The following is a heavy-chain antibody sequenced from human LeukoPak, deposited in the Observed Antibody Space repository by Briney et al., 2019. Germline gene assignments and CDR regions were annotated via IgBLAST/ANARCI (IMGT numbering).Heavy chain of an antibody. CDR3: ARGGTRHSDYDHFDY. J-gene: IGHJ4*02. CDR2: IYYSGST. D-gene: IGHD5-12*01. Sequence: SETLSLTCTVSGGSISSYYWNWIRQPPGKGLEWIGYIYYSGSTNYNPSLKSRVTISVDTSKNQFSLKLSSVTAADTAVYYCARGGTRHSDYDHFDYWGQGTLVTVSS. V-gene: IGHV4-59*01. CDR1: GGSISSYY.